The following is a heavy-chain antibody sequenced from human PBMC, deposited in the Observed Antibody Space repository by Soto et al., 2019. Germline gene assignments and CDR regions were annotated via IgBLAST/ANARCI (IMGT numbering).Heavy chain of an antibody. CDR2: INTGNGDS. D-gene: IGHD2-21*01. Sequence: GASVKVSCKTSGYVFTSFAIHWMRQAPGQGPEWMGWINTGNGDSKYSEKFQDRVTITRDTSATTAYMELSSLRSEDTAVYYCARSETIVMPGFDHWGQGTLVTVSS. J-gene: IGHJ4*02. CDR1: GYVFTSFA. CDR3: ARSETIVMPGFDH. V-gene: IGHV1-3*04.